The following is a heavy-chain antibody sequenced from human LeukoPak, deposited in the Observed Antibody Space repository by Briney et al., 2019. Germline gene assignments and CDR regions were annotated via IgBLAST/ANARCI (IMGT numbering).Heavy chain of an antibody. D-gene: IGHD2-2*01. J-gene: IGHJ4*02. CDR3: ARRQGCSSTSCPPDS. Sequence: GESVKISCRGSGYSFTTYWIGWVRQMPGKGLEWMGLIYPGDSDTGYSPSFQGQVTMSADKSINTAYLQWSSLKASDTAMYYCARRQGCSSTSCPPDSWGQGTLVTVCS. V-gene: IGHV5-51*01. CDR2: IYPGDSDT. CDR1: GYSFTTYW.